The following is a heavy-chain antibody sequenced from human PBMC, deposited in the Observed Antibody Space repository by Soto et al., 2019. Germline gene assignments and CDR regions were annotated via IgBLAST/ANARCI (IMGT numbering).Heavy chain of an antibody. CDR2: IIPIFGTA. CDR3: ARDETGIAVLKWCFDP. Sequence: QVQLVQSGAEVKKPGSSVKVSCKASGGTFSSYAISWVRQAPGQGLEWMGGIIPIFGTANYAQKFQGRVTITADEATSTAYMELSSLRSEDTAVYYCARDETGIAVLKWCFDPWGQGTLVTVSS. D-gene: IGHD6-19*01. J-gene: IGHJ5*02. CDR1: GGTFSSYA. V-gene: IGHV1-69*01.